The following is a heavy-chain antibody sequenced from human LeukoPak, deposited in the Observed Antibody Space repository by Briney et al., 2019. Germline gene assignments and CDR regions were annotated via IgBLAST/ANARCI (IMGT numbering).Heavy chain of an antibody. D-gene: IGHD6-13*01. CDR1: GGSISSYY. CDR2: IYYSGST. V-gene: IGHV4-59*08. Sequence: SETLSLTCTVSGGSISSYYWSWIRQPPGKGLEWIGYIYYSGSTNYNPSLKSRVTISVDTSKNQFSLKLSSVTAADTAVHYCARHGYSSSVVRGAYYYCGMDVWGQGTTVTVSS. J-gene: IGHJ6*02. CDR3: ARHGYSSSVVRGAYYYCGMDV.